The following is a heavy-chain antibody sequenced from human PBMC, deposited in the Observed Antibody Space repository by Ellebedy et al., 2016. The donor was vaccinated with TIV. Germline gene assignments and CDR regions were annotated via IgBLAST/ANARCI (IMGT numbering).Heavy chain of an antibody. Sequence: PGGSLRLSCAASGFTVSSNFMTRVRQAPGKGLEWVSVIYGGGTIRYADSVKGRFTISRDNSKNTVDLQMNSLRAEDTVVYYCARPTVPATICGACGMDVWGQGTTVIVSS. CDR1: GFTVSSNF. D-gene: IGHD2-2*01. J-gene: IGHJ6*02. CDR2: IYGGGTI. V-gene: IGHV3-53*01. CDR3: ARPTVPATICGACGMDV.